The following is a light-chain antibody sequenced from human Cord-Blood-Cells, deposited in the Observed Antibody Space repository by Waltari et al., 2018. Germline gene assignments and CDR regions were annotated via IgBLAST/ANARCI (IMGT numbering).Light chain of an antibody. J-gene: IGKJ5*01. CDR2: GAS. CDR3: QQYGSSLGIT. V-gene: IGKV3-20*01. Sequence: EIVLTQSPGTLSLSPGERATLSCRASQSVSSSYLAWYQQKPGQAPRLLIYGASSRATGIPDRFSGSGSGTDFTFTISRLEPEDFAVYYCQQYGSSLGITFGQGTRLEIK. CDR1: QSVSSSY.